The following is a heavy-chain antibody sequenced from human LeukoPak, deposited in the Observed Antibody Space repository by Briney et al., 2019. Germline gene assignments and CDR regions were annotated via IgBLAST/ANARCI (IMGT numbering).Heavy chain of an antibody. V-gene: IGHV3-23*01. CDR1: EFTFSSYA. Sequence: PGGSLRPACAASEFTFSSYAMAWVRQAPGKGLEWVSAISGSGGTTYYADSVKGRFTISRDNSKNTLYLQMNSLRAEDTAVYYCAKDPGVIAVAGLYYYYGMDVWGQGTTVTVSS. J-gene: IGHJ6*02. CDR3: AKDPGVIAVAGLYYYYGMDV. CDR2: ISGSGGTT. D-gene: IGHD6-19*01.